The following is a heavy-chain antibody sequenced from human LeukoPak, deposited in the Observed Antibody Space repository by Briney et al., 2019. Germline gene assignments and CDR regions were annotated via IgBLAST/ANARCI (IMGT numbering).Heavy chain of an antibody. J-gene: IGHJ4*02. CDR3: ARHVYCDYVHPFDY. D-gene: IGHD4-17*01. CDR2: ISHSGSA. V-gene: IGHV4-38-2*01. Sequence: PSETLSLTCAVSGSSVSSTYHCGWIRQTPGKGLEWIGSISHSGSAFYKPSLKSRLNISIETSKNRFSLNLTSVTAADTAVYYCARHVYCDYVHPFDYGGQGTLVTVSS. CDR1: GSSVSSTYH.